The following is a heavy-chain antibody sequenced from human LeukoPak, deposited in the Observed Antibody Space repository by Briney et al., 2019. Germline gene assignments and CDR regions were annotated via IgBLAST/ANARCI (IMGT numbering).Heavy chain of an antibody. D-gene: IGHD4-17*01. CDR1: GGSISSYY. CDR2: IYYSGST. J-gene: IGHJ5*02. CDR3: ARYNDYGATNWFDP. Sequence: SETLSLTCTVSGGSISSYYWSWIRQPPGKGLEWVGYIYYSGSTNYNPSLKSRVTISVDTSKNQFSLKLSSVTAADTAVYYCARYNDYGATNWFDPWGQGTLVTVSS. V-gene: IGHV4-59*01.